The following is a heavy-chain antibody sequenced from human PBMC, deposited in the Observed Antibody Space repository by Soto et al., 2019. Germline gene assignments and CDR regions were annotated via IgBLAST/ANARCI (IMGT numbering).Heavy chain of an antibody. V-gene: IGHV3-48*03. D-gene: IGHD6-25*01. CDR2: ITGSSSTI. CDR1: VFHFSRYD. CDR3: VREEQRGWFNHKPFDS. J-gene: IGHJ4*02. Sequence: YLRLSCEASVFHFSRYDMNWVRQARRQGLEWVSYITGSSSTIYYADSVRGRFTISRDNAKNSLYLHMNSLTAEDTAVYHCVREEQRGWFNHKPFDSWGQGTLVTVSS.